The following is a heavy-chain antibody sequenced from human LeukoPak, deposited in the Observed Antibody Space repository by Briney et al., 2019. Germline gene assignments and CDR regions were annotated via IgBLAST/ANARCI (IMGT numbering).Heavy chain of an antibody. CDR1: GGSISSYY. Sequence: KTSETLSLTCTVSGGSISSYYWSWIRQPPGKGLEWIGYIYYSGSTTYNPSLRSRVTISVDTSRNQFSLKLSSVTAADTAVYYCARSRSGYSYDHAAFEIWGQGTMVTVSS. CDR2: IYYSGST. CDR3: ARSRSGYSYDHAAFEI. J-gene: IGHJ3*02. D-gene: IGHD5-24*01. V-gene: IGHV4-59*01.